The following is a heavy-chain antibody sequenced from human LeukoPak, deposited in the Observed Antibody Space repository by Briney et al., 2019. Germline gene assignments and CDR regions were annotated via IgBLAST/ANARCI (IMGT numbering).Heavy chain of an antibody. V-gene: IGHV3-30*18. J-gene: IGHJ4*02. Sequence: GGSLRLSCAASGFTFSNYGIHWVRQAPGKGLEWVAVISYDGNNKYYADSVKGRFTISRDNSKNTLYLQMNSLRAEDTAVYYCAKDGGYDILTGSLGYFDYWGQGTLVTVSS. D-gene: IGHD3-9*01. CDR1: GFTFSNYG. CDR2: ISYDGNNK. CDR3: AKDGGYDILTGSLGYFDY.